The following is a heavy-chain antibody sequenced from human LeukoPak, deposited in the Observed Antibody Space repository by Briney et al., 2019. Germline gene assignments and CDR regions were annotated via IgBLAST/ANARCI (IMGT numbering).Heavy chain of an antibody. V-gene: IGHV3-15*01. CDR1: GLSVINAW. Sequence: GGSLSLSCAVSGLSVINAWMSWVRQAPGKVMGWVGRVRGRGARGAIEYAAPVKGRVTVSRDDSETTLYLDVNSLKTEDTAVYFCSTENNWAFDSWGQGTLVIVSS. CDR2: VRGRGARGAI. J-gene: IGHJ4*02. D-gene: IGHD1-1*01. CDR3: STENNWAFDS.